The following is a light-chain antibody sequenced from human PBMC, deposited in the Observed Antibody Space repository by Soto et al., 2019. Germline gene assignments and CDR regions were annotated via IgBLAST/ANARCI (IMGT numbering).Light chain of an antibody. J-gene: IGKJ1*01. CDR1: QTVPSR. CDR3: QQYGSSTWT. Sequence: EIVMTQSPATLSVSPGEGVTLSCRASQTVPSRIAWYQQKPGQAPRLLIYGASSRANGIPDRFSGSGSGTDFILTISRLEPEDFAVYYCQQYGSSTWTFGQGTKVDIK. CDR2: GAS. V-gene: IGKV3-20*01.